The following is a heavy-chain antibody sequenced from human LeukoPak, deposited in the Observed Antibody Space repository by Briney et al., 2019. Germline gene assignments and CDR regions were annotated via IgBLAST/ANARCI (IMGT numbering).Heavy chain of an antibody. J-gene: IGHJ4*02. CDR3: ASYDFWSGSPFDY. V-gene: IGHV3-74*01. CDR1: GFTFSTYA. Sequence: GGSLRLSCAASGFTFSTYAMSWVRQAPGKGLLWVSRINTDGSSTSYADSVKGRFAISRDNAKNTLYLQMNSLRAEDTAVYYCASYDFWSGSPFDYWGQGTLVTVSS. CDR2: INTDGSST. D-gene: IGHD3-3*01.